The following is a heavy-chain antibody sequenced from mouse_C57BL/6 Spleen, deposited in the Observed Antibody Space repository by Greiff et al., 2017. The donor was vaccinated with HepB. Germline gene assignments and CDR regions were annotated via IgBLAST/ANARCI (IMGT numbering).Heavy chain of an antibody. D-gene: IGHD2-1*01. Sequence: VQLQQPGAELVRPGSSVKLSCKASGYTFTSYWMHWVKQRPIQGLEWIGNIDPSDSETHYNQKFKDKATLTVDKSSSTAYMQLSSLTSEDSAVYYCARRGRNFYWYFDVWGTVTTVTVSS. CDR1: GYTFTSYW. CDR2: IDPSDSET. J-gene: IGHJ1*03. CDR3: ARRGRNFYWYFDV. V-gene: IGHV1-52*01.